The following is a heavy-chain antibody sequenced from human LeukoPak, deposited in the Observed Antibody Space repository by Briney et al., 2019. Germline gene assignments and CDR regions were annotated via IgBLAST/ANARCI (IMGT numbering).Heavy chain of an antibody. CDR2: ISYDGSNK. J-gene: IGHJ4*02. CDR1: GFTFSSYG. Sequence: PGRSLRLSCAAPGFTFSSYGMHWVRQAPGKGLEWVAVISYDGSNKYYADSVKGRFTISRDNSKNTLYLQMNSLRAEDTAVYYCAKGRWYYFDYWGQGTLVTVSS. V-gene: IGHV3-30*18. D-gene: IGHD2-15*01. CDR3: AKGRWYYFDY.